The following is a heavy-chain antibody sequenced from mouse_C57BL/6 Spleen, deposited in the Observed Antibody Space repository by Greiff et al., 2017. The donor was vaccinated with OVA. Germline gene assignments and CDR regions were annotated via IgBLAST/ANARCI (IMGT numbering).Heavy chain of an antibody. CDR3: ARALTGTYWFAY. Sequence: EVKLMESGPGMVKPSQSLSLTCTVTGYSITSGYDWHWIRHFPGNKLEWMGYISYSGSTNYNPSLKSRISITHDTSKNHFFLKLNSVTTEDTATYYCARALTGTYWFAYWGQGTLVTVSA. CDR2: ISYSGST. CDR1: GYSITSGYD. V-gene: IGHV3-1*01. J-gene: IGHJ3*01. D-gene: IGHD4-1*01.